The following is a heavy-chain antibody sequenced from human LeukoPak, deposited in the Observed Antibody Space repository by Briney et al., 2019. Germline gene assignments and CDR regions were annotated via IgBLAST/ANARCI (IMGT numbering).Heavy chain of an antibody. CDR1: GFTFDDYG. V-gene: IGHV3-20*04. J-gene: IGHJ4*02. Sequence: GGSLRLSCAASGFTFDDYGMSWVRQAPGKGLEWVSGINWNGGSTGYADSVKGRFTISRDNAKNSLYLQMNSLRAEDTALYYCARDLGHFWSGYYIGYWGQGTLVTVSS. CDR3: ARDLGHFWSGYYIGY. D-gene: IGHD3-3*02. CDR2: INWNGGST.